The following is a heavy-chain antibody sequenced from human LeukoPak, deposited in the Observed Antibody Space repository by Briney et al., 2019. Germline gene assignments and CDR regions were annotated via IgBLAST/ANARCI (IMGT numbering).Heavy chain of an antibody. CDR2: ISSSSSTI. D-gene: IGHD3-9*01. V-gene: IGHV3-48*04. Sequence: GGSVTLSCAASGFTFNSYSMNWVRRAPGKGLVCVSYISSSSSTIYYADSVKGRFTITRDNAKNSLYLQMNSLRAEDTAVYYCARVRRYFDWLPSIWGQGTLVTVSS. CDR3: ARVRRYFDWLPSI. CDR1: GFTFNSYS. J-gene: IGHJ4*02.